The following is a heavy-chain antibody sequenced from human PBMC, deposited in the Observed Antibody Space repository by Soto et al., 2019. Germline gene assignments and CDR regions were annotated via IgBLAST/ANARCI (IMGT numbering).Heavy chain of an antibody. D-gene: IGHD2-15*01. CDR3: AGLGMVAAHREFDP. CDR2: INQSGSP. CDR1: SGTISSSNW. J-gene: IGHJ5*02. V-gene: IGHV4-4*02. Sequence: QVQLQESGPGLVKPSWTLSLTCAVSSGTISSSNWWTWVRQPPGKGLEWIGEINQSGSPNYNPSLRSRVTISVDKSKSQFFLQLSSVTAADTAIYYCAGLGMVAAHREFDPWGQGTLVTVSS.